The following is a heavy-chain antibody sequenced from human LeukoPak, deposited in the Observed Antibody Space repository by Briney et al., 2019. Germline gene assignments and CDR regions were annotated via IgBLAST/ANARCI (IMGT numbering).Heavy chain of an antibody. V-gene: IGHV1-69*13. J-gene: IGHJ6*02. CDR1: GGTFSSYA. Sequence: ASVKVSRKASGGTFSSYAISWVRQAPGQGLEWMGGIIPIFGTANYAQKFQGRVTITADESTSTAYMELSSLRSEDTAVYYCAREESRLYYYYGMDVWGQGTMVTVSS. CDR3: AREESRLYYYYGMDV. D-gene: IGHD2-21*02. CDR2: IIPIFGTA.